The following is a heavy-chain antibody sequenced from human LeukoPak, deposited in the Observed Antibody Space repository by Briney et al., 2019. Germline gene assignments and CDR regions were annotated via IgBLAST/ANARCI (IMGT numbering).Heavy chain of an antibody. Sequence: PGGSLRLSCAASGFTFSSYAMHWVRQAPGKGLEWVAAISYDGSNKYYADSVKGRFTISRDNSKNTLYLQMNSLRAEDTAVYYCARDWAAAGTGLNYWGQGTLVTVSS. D-gene: IGHD6-13*01. CDR3: ARDWAAAGTGLNY. J-gene: IGHJ4*02. V-gene: IGHV3-30-3*01. CDR2: ISYDGSNK. CDR1: GFTFSSYA.